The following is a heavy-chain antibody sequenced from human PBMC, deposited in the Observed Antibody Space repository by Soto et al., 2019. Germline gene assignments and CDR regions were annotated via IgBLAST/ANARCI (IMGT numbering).Heavy chain of an antibody. J-gene: IGHJ5*02. CDR3: ARNEGPARAWFDP. CDR1: GGSISSSSYY. D-gene: IGHD6-6*01. Sequence: QLQLQESGPGLVKPSETLSLTCTVSGGSISSSSYYWGWIRQPPGKGLEWIGSIYYSGSTYYNPSLKSRVTISVDTSKNQFSLKLSSVTAADTAVYYCARNEGPARAWFDPWGQGTLVTVSS. V-gene: IGHV4-39*01. CDR2: IYYSGST.